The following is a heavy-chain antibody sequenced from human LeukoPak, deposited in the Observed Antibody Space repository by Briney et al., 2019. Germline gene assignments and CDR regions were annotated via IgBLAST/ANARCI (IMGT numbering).Heavy chain of an antibody. CDR2: IKQDGSEK. CDR1: GFTFSSYW. Sequence: QPGGSLRLSCAASGFTFSSYWMSWVRQAPGKGLEWVANIKQDGSEKYYVDSVKGRFTISRDNAKNSLYLQMNSLRAEDTAVYYCARERRPLTGPEPLYDYWGQGTLVTVSS. CDR3: ARERRPLTGPEPLYDY. D-gene: IGHD3-9*01. J-gene: IGHJ4*02. V-gene: IGHV3-7*01.